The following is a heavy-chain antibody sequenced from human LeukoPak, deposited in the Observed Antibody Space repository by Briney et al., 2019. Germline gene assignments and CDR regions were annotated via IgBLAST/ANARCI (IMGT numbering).Heavy chain of an antibody. D-gene: IGHD3-3*01. Sequence: GGSLRLSCAASGFTISSYWMNWVRQAPGKGLEWVANVDPDGSGKYYIDSVKGRFTISRDNAKNSLYLQMNSLRAEDTAVYYCAKDDEGYYWGQGILVTVSS. CDR3: AKDDEGYY. CDR1: GFTISSYW. V-gene: IGHV3-7*04. CDR2: VDPDGSGK. J-gene: IGHJ4*02.